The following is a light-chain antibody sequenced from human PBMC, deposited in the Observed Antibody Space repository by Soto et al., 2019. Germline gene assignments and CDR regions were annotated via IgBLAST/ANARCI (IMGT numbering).Light chain of an antibody. Sequence: VLTQSPATLSVSPGERASLSCRASQSVSNNLAWYQQKPGQPPRLLIFGASTRATGIPARFSRSGSEAEFALIISSVQAEDFAVYYCQQYSVWHLTFGGATKVEIK. J-gene: IGKJ4*01. CDR1: QSVSNN. V-gene: IGKV3D-15*01. CDR3: QQYSVWHLT. CDR2: GAS.